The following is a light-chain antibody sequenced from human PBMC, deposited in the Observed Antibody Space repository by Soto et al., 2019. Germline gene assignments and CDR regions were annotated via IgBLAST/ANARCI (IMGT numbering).Light chain of an antibody. V-gene: IGKV3D-15*01. J-gene: IGKJ4*01. CDR2: DAS. CDR1: QIIMIKY. CDR3: QQYNSWVT. Sequence: QSPFTLSLSPVERSTLSCMASQIIMIKYLAWYQQRFGQAPRLLIYDASTRATGIPARFSGSGSGTDFTLTISSLQSEDFAVYYCQQYNSWVTFGGGTKVDI.